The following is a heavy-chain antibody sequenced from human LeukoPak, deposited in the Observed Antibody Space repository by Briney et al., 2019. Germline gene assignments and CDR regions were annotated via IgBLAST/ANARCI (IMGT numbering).Heavy chain of an antibody. CDR3: ARDTEGVAYCGGDCPPHGY. D-gene: IGHD2-21*02. V-gene: IGHV3-23*01. CDR2: ISGSGGTT. Sequence: GGSLRLSCVVSGFTFSTYAMSWVRQAPGKGLEWVSGISGSGGTTYYADSVKGRFTISRDNAKNSLYLQMNNLRAEDTAVYYCARDTEGVAYCGGDCPPHGYWGQGTLVTVSS. J-gene: IGHJ4*02. CDR1: GFTFSTYA.